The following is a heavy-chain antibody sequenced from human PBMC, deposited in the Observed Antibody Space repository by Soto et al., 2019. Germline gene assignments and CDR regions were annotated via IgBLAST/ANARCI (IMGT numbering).Heavy chain of an antibody. V-gene: IGHV1-8*01. J-gene: IGHJ5*02. D-gene: IGHD6-13*01. CDR1: GYTFTSYD. CDR3: AGAGMPAAGTRGLVWFDP. Sequence: GASVKVSCKASGYTFTSYDINWVRQATGQGLEWMGWMNPNSGNTGYAQKFQGRLTMSWTTSISTAYMELSSLTSDDTAVYYCAGAGMPAAGTRGLVWFDPWGQGTLVTVSS. CDR2: MNPNSGNT.